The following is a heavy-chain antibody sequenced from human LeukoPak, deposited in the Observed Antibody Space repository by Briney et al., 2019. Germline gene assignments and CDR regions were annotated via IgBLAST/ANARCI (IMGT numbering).Heavy chain of an antibody. CDR2: ITPFNGKT. V-gene: IGHV1-45*02. CDR3: ARSDYDSSGYDAFDI. D-gene: IGHD3-22*01. J-gene: IGHJ3*02. CDR1: GYTFTYRY. Sequence: SVKVSCKASGYTFTYRYLHWVRQAPGQALEWMGWITPFNGKTNYAQKFQDRVTITRDRSMSTAYMELSSLRSEDTAMYYCARSDYDSSGYDAFDIWGQGTMVTVSS.